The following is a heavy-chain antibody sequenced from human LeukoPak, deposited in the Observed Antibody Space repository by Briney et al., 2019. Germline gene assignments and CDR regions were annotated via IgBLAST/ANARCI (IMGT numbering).Heavy chain of an antibody. J-gene: IGHJ5*02. CDR1: DGSISSNY. CDR3: ARNARYNWFDP. V-gene: IGHV4-59*01. CDR2: IYYSGSS. Sequence: SETLSLTCTVSDGSISSNYWSWIRQPPGKGLEWIGYIYYSGSSNYNPSLKSRVTISVDTSKNQFSLKVGSVTAADTAVYYCARNARYNWFDPWGQGTLVTVSS.